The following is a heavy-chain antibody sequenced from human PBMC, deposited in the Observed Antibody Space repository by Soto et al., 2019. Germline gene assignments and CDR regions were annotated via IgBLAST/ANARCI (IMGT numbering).Heavy chain of an antibody. D-gene: IGHD3-22*01. J-gene: IGHJ4*02. Sequence: QVQLVESGGGVVQPGRSLRLSCAASGFTFSSYAMHWVRQAPGKGLEWVAVISYDGSNKYYADSVKGRFTISRDNSKNTLYLQMNSLRAEDTAVYYCARGIRRSIVVVIAQNGRTFDYWGQGTLVTVSS. CDR3: ARGIRRSIVVVIAQNGRTFDY. V-gene: IGHV3-30-3*01. CDR2: ISYDGSNK. CDR1: GFTFSSYA.